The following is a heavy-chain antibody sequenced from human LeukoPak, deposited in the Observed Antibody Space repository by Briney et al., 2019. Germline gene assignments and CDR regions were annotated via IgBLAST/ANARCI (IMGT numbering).Heavy chain of an antibody. CDR1: GGSISSSSYY. V-gene: IGHV4-39*01. CDR2: IYYSGST. J-gene: IGHJ6*03. CDR3: ARLPGLSSGWYPLTGAYYYYYMDV. D-gene: IGHD6-19*01. Sequence: SETLSLTCTVSGGSISSSSYYWGWIRQPPGKGLEWIGSIYYSGSTYYNPSLKSRVTISVDTSKNQFSLKLSSVTAADTAVYYCARLPGLSSGWYPLTGAYYYYYMDVWGKGTTVTVSS.